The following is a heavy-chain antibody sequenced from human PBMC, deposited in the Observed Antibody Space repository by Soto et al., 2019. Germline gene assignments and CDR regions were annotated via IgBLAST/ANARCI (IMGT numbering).Heavy chain of an antibody. Sequence: PSETLSLTCAVSGYSISSGYYWGWIRQPPGKGLEWIGSIYHSGSTYYNPSLKSRVTISVDTSKNQFSLKLSSVTAADTAVYYCARESVSSGSRMDVWGQGTTVTVS. CDR1: GYSISSGYY. CDR2: IYHSGST. D-gene: IGHD6-19*01. V-gene: IGHV4-38-2*02. J-gene: IGHJ6*02. CDR3: ARESVSSGSRMDV.